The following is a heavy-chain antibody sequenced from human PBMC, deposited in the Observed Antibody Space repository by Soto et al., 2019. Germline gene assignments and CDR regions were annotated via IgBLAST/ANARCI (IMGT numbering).Heavy chain of an antibody. D-gene: IGHD3-16*01. J-gene: IGHJ4*02. CDR2: ISGSGGST. V-gene: IGHV3-23*01. CDR3: AKDLYAQTPGN. Sequence: WGSLRLSCAASGFTFSSYAMSWVRQAPGKGLEWVSAISGSGGSTYYADSVKGRFTISRDNSKNTLYLQMNSQRAEDTAVYYCAKDLYAQTPGNWGQGTLVTVSS. CDR1: GFTFSSYA.